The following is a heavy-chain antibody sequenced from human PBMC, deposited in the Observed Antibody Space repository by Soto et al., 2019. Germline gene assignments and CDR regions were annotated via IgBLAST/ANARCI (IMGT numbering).Heavy chain of an antibody. D-gene: IGHD6-19*01. V-gene: IGHV3-30*18. CDR1: GFTFSDYA. Sequence: VQLVESGGGVVQPGRSLRLCCAASGFTFSDYAIHWVRQAPGKGLEWVAVVSHDGRNTHYAVSVKGRFTISRDSSKNTVSLEMTSLRAEDTAVYYCAKRERQWLVTSDFNYWGQGALVTVSS. CDR3: AKRERQWLVTSDFNY. J-gene: IGHJ4*02. CDR2: VSHDGRNT.